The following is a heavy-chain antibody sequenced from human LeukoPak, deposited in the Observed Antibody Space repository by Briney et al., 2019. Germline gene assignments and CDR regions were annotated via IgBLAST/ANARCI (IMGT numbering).Heavy chain of an antibody. Sequence: GASVKVSCKASGYTFTSYAMHWVRQAPGQRLEWMGWINAGNGNTKYSQKFQGRVTMTEDTSTDTAYMELSSLRSEDTAVYYCATASSGLLSYFDYWGQGTLVTVSS. CDR1: GYTFTSYA. CDR3: ATASSGLLSYFDY. J-gene: IGHJ4*02. D-gene: IGHD3-3*01. CDR2: INAGNGNT. V-gene: IGHV1-3*01.